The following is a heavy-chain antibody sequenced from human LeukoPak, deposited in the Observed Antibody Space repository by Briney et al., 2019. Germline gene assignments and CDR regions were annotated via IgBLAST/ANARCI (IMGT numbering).Heavy chain of an antibody. J-gene: IGHJ5*02. Sequence: SETLSLTCNVSGGSISNYYWRWIREPPGKGLEWIGYIYYSGGTNYNPSLKSRVTISVDTSKNQFSLKLSSVTAADTAVYYCAKGGPEASAGLSWFDPWGQGTLVTVSS. CDR1: GGSISNYY. CDR2: IYYSGGT. D-gene: IGHD1-14*01. CDR3: AKGGPEASAGLSWFDP. V-gene: IGHV4-59*01.